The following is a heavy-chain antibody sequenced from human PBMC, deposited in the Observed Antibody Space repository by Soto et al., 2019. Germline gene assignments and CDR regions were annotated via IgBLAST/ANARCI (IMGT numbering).Heavy chain of an antibody. Sequence: QVQLVESGGGVVQPGRSLRLSCAASGFTFSAYGMHWVRQAPGKGLEWLAVISYEGSRKFYADSVKGRFTISRDDSDNSVYLQMNSLRPEDTSIYYGAKDWTPRQVPQYFFDFWGQGTLVTVSS. D-gene: IGHD3-3*01. J-gene: IGHJ4*01. V-gene: IGHV3-30*18. CDR1: GFTFSAYG. CDR3: AKDWTPRQVPQYFFDF. CDR2: ISYEGSRK.